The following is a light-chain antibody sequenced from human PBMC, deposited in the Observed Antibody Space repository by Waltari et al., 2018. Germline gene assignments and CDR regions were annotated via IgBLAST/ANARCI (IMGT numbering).Light chain of an antibody. V-gene: IGKV3-20*01. Sequence: PGERATLSCRTSQRIGSAYLAWYQQKPGHPPRLLIYGTSNRATGVPDRFSGSGSGTDFTLTVSRLEPEDFGIYFCQQYVNSPHLTFGGGTKVEIK. CDR1: QRIGSAY. J-gene: IGKJ4*01. CDR3: QQYVNSPHLT. CDR2: GTS.